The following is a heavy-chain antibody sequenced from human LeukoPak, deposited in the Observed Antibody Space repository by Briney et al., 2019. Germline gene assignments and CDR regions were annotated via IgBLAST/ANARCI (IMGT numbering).Heavy chain of an antibody. V-gene: IGHV1-2*02. D-gene: IGHD1-26*01. CDR3: ARAGTESKWGLPRADYYYMDV. Sequence: ASVKVSCKASGYIFTGYYMHWVRQAPGQGLEWMGWINPKSGGADYAQKFQGRGTMTRDTSISTAYMELSNVRSDDTALYYCARAGTESKWGLPRADYYYMDVWGKGTTVTVSS. CDR1: GYIFTGYY. CDR2: INPKSGGA. J-gene: IGHJ6*03.